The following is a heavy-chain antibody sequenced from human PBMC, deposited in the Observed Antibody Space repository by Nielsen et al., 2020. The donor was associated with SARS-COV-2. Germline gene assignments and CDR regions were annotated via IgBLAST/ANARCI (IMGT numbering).Heavy chain of an antibody. CDR3: ARVKKQLPYSSGSGDY. D-gene: IGHD6-19*01. V-gene: IGHV3-21*01. CDR1: GFTFSSYS. J-gene: IGHJ4*02. CDR2: ISSSSDYI. Sequence: GGSLRLSCAASGFTFSSYSMNWVRQAPGKGLEWVSSISSSSDYIFYADSVKGRFTISRDNAKNSLYLQMNSLRAEDTAVYYCARVKKQLPYSSGSGDYWGQGTLVTVSS.